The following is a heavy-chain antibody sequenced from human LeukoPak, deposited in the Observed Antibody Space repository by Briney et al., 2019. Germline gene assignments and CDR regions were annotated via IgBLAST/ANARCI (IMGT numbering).Heavy chain of an antibody. V-gene: IGHV3-23*01. J-gene: IGHJ6*03. CDR2: ISGSGEST. CDR1: GFTFSSYA. D-gene: IGHD2-2*01. CDR3: AKAGCTGTSCYYHYYYMGV. Sequence: GGSLRLSCAASGFTFSSYAINWVRQAPGKGLEWVSSISGSGESTYYADSVKGRCTISRDNSKNTLYLQLNSLRVEDTAAYYCAKAGCTGTSCYYHYYYMGVWGKGTTVTVSS.